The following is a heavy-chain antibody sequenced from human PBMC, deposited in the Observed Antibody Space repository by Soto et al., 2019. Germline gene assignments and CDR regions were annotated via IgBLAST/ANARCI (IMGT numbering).Heavy chain of an antibody. CDR1: GFTFSSYG. V-gene: IGHV3-30*02. D-gene: IGHD3-10*01. Sequence: GGSLRLSCVTSGFTFSSYGMHWVRQAPGKGLEWLAIIRYDGSNKYYGDSVKGRFTISRDNSKNTLYLEMNSLRVEDTAVYYCARDRTFYGSGSKGMDFWGQGTTVTVS. CDR2: IRYDGSNK. J-gene: IGHJ6*02. CDR3: ARDRTFYGSGSKGMDF.